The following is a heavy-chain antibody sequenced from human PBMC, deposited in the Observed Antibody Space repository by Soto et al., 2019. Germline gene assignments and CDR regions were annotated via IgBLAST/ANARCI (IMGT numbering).Heavy chain of an antibody. D-gene: IGHD2-15*01. V-gene: IGHV3-48*03. CDR1: GLTFSYYE. CDR3: GGGLVVHGALLDH. Sequence: PGGSLRLSCAVSGLTFSYYEMNWVRQAPGKGLEWLSYISNDGTTISYTQSVKGRFTISRDNAKNSLYLQMNSLRVEDTAVYYCGGGLVVHGALLDHWGQGTLVTVSS. J-gene: IGHJ4*02. CDR2: ISNDGTTI.